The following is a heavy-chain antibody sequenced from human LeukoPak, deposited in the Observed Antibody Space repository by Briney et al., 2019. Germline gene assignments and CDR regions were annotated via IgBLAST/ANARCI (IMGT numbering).Heavy chain of an antibody. V-gene: IGHV3-23*01. CDR1: GFTFTSYA. J-gene: IGHJ4*02. D-gene: IGHD1-1*01. CDR3: ARRPGLERYYCDY. Sequence: GGSLKLSCTASGFTFTSYAMSWVRQAPGKGLQWVSTISGSGGSTYYADSVKGRFTITKDKSKNTPYLQMNSLRAEDTAVYYCARRPGLERYYCDYWGKGTLVTASS. CDR2: ISGSGGST.